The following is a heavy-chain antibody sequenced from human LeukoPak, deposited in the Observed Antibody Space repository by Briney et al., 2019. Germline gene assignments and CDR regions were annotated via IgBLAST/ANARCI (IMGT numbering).Heavy chain of an antibody. CDR3: ATEDYGDYVLSG. CDR1: GGTFSSYA. D-gene: IGHD4-17*01. CDR2: IIPIFGTA. J-gene: IGHJ4*02. V-gene: IGHV1-69*13. Sequence: ASVKVSCKASGGTFSSYAISWVRQAPGQGLEWMGGIIPIFGTANYAQKFQGRVTITADESTSTAYMELSSLRSEDTAVYYCATEDYGDYVLSGWGQGTLVTVSS.